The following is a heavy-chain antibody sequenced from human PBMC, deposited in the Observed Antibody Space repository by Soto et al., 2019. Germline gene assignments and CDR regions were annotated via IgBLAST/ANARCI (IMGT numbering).Heavy chain of an antibody. CDR3: ARDLLGITMVRGVSVPPYYYYGMDV. Sequence: ASVKVSCKASGYTFTSYGISWVRQAPGQGLEWMGWISAYNGNTNYAQKLQGRVTMTTDTSTSTAYMELRSLRSDDTAVYYCARDLLGITMVRGVSVPPYYYYGMDVWGQGTTVTVSS. J-gene: IGHJ6*02. D-gene: IGHD3-10*01. V-gene: IGHV1-18*01. CDR2: ISAYNGNT. CDR1: GYTFTSYG.